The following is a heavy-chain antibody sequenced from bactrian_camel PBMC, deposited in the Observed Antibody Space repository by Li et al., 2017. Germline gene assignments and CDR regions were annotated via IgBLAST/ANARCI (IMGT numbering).Heavy chain of an antibody. CDR3: AVAACPVYSNFRN. Sequence: HVQLVESGGGLVQPGGSLRLSCAASGFTFSSYWMYWVRQTPGKGLEWVSTISSSSGALYYAGSVKGRFTVSRDNAKNTVYLEMNSLKPEDAGMYYCAVAACPVYSNFRNWGPGTQVTVS. CDR2: ISSSSGAL. CDR1: GFTFSSYW. V-gene: IGHV3S1*01. D-gene: IGHD4*01. J-gene: IGHJ4*01.